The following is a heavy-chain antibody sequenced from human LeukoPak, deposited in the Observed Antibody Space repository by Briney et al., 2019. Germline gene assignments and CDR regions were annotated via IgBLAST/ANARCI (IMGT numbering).Heavy chain of an antibody. Sequence: GGSLRLSCAASGFTVSSNYMSWVRQAPGKGLEWVSVIYSGGSTYYADSVKGRFTISRDNSKNTLYLQMNSLRAEDTAVYYCARNDFWSGYYPRYYYYGMDVWGQGTTVTVSS. CDR1: GFTVSSNY. J-gene: IGHJ6*02. V-gene: IGHV3-66*01. D-gene: IGHD3-3*01. CDR2: IYSGGST. CDR3: ARNDFWSGYYPRYYYYGMDV.